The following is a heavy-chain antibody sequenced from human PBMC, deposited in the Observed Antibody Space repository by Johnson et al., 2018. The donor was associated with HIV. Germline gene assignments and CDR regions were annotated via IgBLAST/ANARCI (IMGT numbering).Heavy chain of an antibody. CDR2: ISYDGSNK. V-gene: IGHV3-30*04. CDR3: ARDMRQAAADTEAFDI. D-gene: IGHD6-13*01. CDR1: GFTFSSYA. Sequence: QVQLVESGGGVVQPGRSLRLSCAASGFTFSSYAMHWVRQAPGKGLEWVAVISYDGSNKYYADSVKGRFPISRDNSKNTPYLQMNSLRAEDTAVYYCARDMRQAAADTEAFDIWGQGTMVTVSS. J-gene: IGHJ3*02.